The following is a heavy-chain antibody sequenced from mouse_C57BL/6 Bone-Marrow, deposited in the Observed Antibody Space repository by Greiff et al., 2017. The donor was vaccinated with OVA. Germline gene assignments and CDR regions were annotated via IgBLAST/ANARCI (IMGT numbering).Heavy chain of an antibody. CDR3: ARGGYYDYDWGAWFAY. V-gene: IGHV1-18*01. D-gene: IGHD2-4*01. J-gene: IGHJ3*01. CDR1: GYTFTDYN. Sequence: VQLQQSGPELAKPGASVKIPCKASGYTFTDYNMDWVKQSHGKSLEWIGDINSNNGGTIYNQKFKGKATLTVDKSSSTAYMELRSLTSEDTAVYYCARGGYYDYDWGAWFAYWGQGTLVTVSA. CDR2: INSNNGGT.